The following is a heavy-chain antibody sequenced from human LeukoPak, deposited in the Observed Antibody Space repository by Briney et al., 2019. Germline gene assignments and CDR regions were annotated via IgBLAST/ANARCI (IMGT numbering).Heavy chain of an antibody. CDR3: AKFGILYGSGYFDY. J-gene: IGHJ4*02. V-gene: IGHV1-69*05. Sequence: GASVKVSCKASGGTFSSYASSWVRQAPGQGLEWMGRIIPIFGTANYAQKFQGRVTITTDESTRTAYMELSSLRSEDTAVYYCAKFGILYGSGYFDYWGQGTLVSVSS. CDR2: IIPIFGTA. CDR1: GGTFSSYA. D-gene: IGHD3-10*01.